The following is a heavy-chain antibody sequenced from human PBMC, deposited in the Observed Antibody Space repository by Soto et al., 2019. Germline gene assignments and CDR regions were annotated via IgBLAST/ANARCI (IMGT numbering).Heavy chain of an antibody. CDR2: ISSSSSTI. V-gene: IGHV3-48*01. Sequence: PGGSLRLSCAASGFTFSSYSMNWVRQAPGKGLEWVSYISSSSSTIYYADSVKGRFTISRDNAKNSLYLQMNSLRAEDTAVYYCARDLPSAYYDFWSGYYFWGQGTLVTVSS. CDR1: GFTFSSYS. D-gene: IGHD3-3*01. CDR3: ARDLPSAYYDFWSGYYF. J-gene: IGHJ4*02.